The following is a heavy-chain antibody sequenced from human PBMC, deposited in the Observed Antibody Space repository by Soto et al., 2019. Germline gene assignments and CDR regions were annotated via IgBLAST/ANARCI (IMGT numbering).Heavy chain of an antibody. V-gene: IGHV3-23*01. CDR3: AKRAVGIYFDY. Sequence: EVQLLDSGGGLVQPGGSLRLSCAVSGFTFSSYAMNWVRQAPGKGLEWVSVISGSGGSTYYADSVKGRFTISRDNSKNTLYLQMNSLRAVDTAVYYCAKRAVGIYFDYWGQGTLVTVSS. J-gene: IGHJ4*02. D-gene: IGHD6-13*01. CDR1: GFTFSSYA. CDR2: ISGSGGST.